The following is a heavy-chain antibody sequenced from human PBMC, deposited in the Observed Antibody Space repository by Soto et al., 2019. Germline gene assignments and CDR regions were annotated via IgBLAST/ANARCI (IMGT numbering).Heavy chain of an antibody. V-gene: IGHV3-7*03. CDR1: GFTFSSYW. Sequence: EVQLVESWGGLDQPGGSLRLSCAASGFTFSSYWMHWVCQAPGKGLEWVARIKQGGTETYYVDSVKGRFTISRDNTEMSLYLQINSLRTEYTAVYYCARGTTSGATYFAYWGQGSLVTVSS. CDR3: ARGTTSGATYFAY. CDR2: IKQGGTET. D-gene: IGHD5-12*01. J-gene: IGHJ4*02.